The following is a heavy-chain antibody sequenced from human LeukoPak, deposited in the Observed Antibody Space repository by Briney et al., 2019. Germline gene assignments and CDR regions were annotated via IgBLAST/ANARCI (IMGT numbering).Heavy chain of an antibody. J-gene: IGHJ3*02. CDR1: GFTFDDFA. CDR3: VKDLRLDLHLDTFHI. D-gene: IGHD1-7*01. CDR2: ISWDSGSS. Sequence: GGSLRLSCAASGFTFDDFAMHWVRHPPGKGLQWISSISWDSGSSVYADSVKGRFSISRDNAKNSLYLQMHSLAPEDTALYYCVKDLRLDLHLDTFHIWGQGTMVTVS. V-gene: IGHV3-9*01.